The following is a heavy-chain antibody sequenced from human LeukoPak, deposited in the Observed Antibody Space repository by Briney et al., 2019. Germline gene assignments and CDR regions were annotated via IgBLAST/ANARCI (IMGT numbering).Heavy chain of an antibody. Sequence: PGRSLRLSCAASGFTFSSYGMHWVRQAPGKGLEWVAVIWYDGSNKYYADSVKGRFTISRDNSKNTLYLQMGSLRAEDKAVYYCARDQSQTNYYYGMDVWGQGTTVTVFS. CDR2: IWYDGSNK. CDR3: ARDQSQTNYYYGMDV. J-gene: IGHJ6*02. V-gene: IGHV3-33*01. CDR1: GFTFSSYG.